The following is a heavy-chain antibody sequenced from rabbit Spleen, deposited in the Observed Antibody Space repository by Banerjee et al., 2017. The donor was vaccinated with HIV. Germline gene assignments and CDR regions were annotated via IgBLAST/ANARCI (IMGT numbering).Heavy chain of an antibody. D-gene: IGHD4-1*01. J-gene: IGHJ4*01. CDR3: ARDLAGVIGWNFNL. V-gene: IGHV1S45*01. Sequence: LEESGGGLVKPGGTLTLTCTVSGFSFSSNWICWVRQAPGKGLEWIACINTYTGKAVYATWAKGRFTISRTSSTTVTLQMTSLTAADTATYFCARDLAGVIGWNFNLWGPGTLVTVS. CDR2: INTYTGKA. CDR1: GFSFSSNW.